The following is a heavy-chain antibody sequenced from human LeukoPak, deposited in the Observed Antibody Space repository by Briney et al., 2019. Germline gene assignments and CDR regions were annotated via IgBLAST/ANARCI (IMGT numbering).Heavy chain of an antibody. Sequence: PSETLSLTCTVSGGSMSSSSYYWGWIRQPPGKGLEWIGSIYSSGSTYYNPSLKSRVTISVDTSKNQFSLKLNSVTAADTAVYYCARHEAKGPGSYYSNFDYWGQGTLVTVSS. CDR3: ARHEAKGPGSYYSNFDY. CDR1: GGSMSSSSYY. D-gene: IGHD3-10*01. J-gene: IGHJ4*02. CDR2: IYSSGST. V-gene: IGHV4-39*01.